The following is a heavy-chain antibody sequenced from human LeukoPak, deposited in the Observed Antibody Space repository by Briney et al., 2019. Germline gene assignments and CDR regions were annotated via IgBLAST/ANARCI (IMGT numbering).Heavy chain of an antibody. CDR3: ARETPDSSTWTVFDY. Sequence: PGGSLRLSCAASGFTVSSYSMNWVRRAPGKGLEWVSSISSTSSYIYYADSVKGRFTISRDNAKNSLYLQMNSLRAEDTAMYYCARETPDSSTWTVFDYWGQGTLVTVSS. CDR2: ISSTSSYI. J-gene: IGHJ4*02. D-gene: IGHD6-13*01. CDR1: GFTVSSYS. V-gene: IGHV3-21*01.